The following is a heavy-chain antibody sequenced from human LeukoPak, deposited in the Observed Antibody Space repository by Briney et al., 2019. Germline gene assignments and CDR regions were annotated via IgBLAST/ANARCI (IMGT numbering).Heavy chain of an antibody. CDR3: TYGSGWYFDY. Sequence: GGSLRLSCTASGFTFGDYAMSWVRQAPGKGLEWVGFIRSKAYGGTTEYAASVKGRFTISRDDSKSIAYLQMNSLKTEDTAVYYCTYGSGWYFDYWGQGTLVTVSS. CDR2: IRSKAYGGTT. J-gene: IGHJ4*02. D-gene: IGHD6-19*01. CDR1: GFTFGDYA. V-gene: IGHV3-49*04.